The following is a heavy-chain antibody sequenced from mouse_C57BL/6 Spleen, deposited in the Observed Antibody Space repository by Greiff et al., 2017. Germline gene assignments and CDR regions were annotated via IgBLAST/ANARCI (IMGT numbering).Heavy chain of an antibody. CDR2: ISSGSSTI. V-gene: IGHV5-17*01. CDR1: GFTFSDYG. J-gene: IGHJ3*01. Sequence: EVKLMESGGGLVKPGGSLKLSCAASGFTFSDYGMHWVRQAPETGLEWVAYISSGSSTIYYADTVKGRFTISRDNAKNTLFLQMTSLRSEDTAMYYCAKFYDYDDWFAYWGQGTLVTVSA. D-gene: IGHD2-4*01. CDR3: AKFYDYDDWFAY.